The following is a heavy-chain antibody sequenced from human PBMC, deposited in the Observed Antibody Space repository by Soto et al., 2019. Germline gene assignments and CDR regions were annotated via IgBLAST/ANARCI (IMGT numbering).Heavy chain of an antibody. J-gene: IGHJ6*02. CDR2: ISSSSSSI. V-gene: IGHV3-11*01. Sequence: PGGSLRLSCAASGFTFSDYYMSWIRQAPGKGLGWVSYISSSSSSIYYADSVKGRFTISRDNAKNSLYLQMNSLRAEDTAVYYCAKGGGAPTFYYYYGMDVWGQGTTVTVSS. D-gene: IGHD1-26*01. CDR1: GFTFSDYY. CDR3: AKGGGAPTFYYYYGMDV.